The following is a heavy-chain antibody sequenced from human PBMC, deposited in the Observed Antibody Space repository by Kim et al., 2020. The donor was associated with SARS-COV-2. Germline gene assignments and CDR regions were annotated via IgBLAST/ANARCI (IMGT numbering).Heavy chain of an antibody. CDR3: ARDLPPVW. Sequence: FGTANYAQKFQGRVTITADESTSTAYMELSSLRSEDTAVYYCARDLPPVWWGQGTLVTVSS. CDR2: FGTA. J-gene: IGHJ4*02. V-gene: IGHV1-69*01. D-gene: IGHD3-16*01.